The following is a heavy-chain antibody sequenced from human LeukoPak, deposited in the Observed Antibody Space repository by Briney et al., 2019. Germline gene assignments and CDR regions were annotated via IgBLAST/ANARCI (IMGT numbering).Heavy chain of an antibody. CDR2: VSDSGGNT. J-gene: IGHJ4*02. D-gene: IGHD6-6*01. V-gene: IGHV3-23*01. Sequence: GGSLRLSCAASGFTFSNYAMSWVRQAPGKGLEWVSAVSDSGGNTYYADSVKGRFTISRDNSKNTLYLQMNRLRAEDTAVYYCAKDSIAARQGYFDYWGQGTLVTVSS. CDR1: GFTFSNYA. CDR3: AKDSIAARQGYFDY.